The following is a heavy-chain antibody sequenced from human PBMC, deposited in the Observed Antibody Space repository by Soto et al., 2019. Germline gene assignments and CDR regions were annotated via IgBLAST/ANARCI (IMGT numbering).Heavy chain of an antibody. CDR3: ARDRLAARSYYYYGMDV. Sequence: EVQLVESGGRLVKPGGSLRLSCAASGFTFSSYSMNWVRQAPGKGLEWVSSISSSSSYIYYADSVKGRFTISRDNAKNSLYLQMNSLRAEDTAVYYCARDRLAARSYYYYGMDVWGQGTTVTVSS. CDR2: ISSSSSYI. D-gene: IGHD6-6*01. CDR1: GFTFSSYS. J-gene: IGHJ6*02. V-gene: IGHV3-21*01.